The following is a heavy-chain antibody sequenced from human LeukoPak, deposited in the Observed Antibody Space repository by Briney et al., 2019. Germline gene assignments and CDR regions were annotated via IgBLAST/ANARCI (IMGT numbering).Heavy chain of an antibody. CDR3: ARTGPYTMVRGVINWFDP. V-gene: IGHV4-34*01. J-gene: IGHJ5*02. D-gene: IGHD3-10*01. CDR2: INHSGST. CDR1: GGSFSGYY. Sequence: SETLSLTCAVYGGSFSGYYWSWIRQPPGKGLEWIGEINHSGSTNYNPSLKSRVTISVDTSKNQFSLKLSSVTAADTAVCYCARTGPYTMVRGVINWFDPWGQGTLVTVSS.